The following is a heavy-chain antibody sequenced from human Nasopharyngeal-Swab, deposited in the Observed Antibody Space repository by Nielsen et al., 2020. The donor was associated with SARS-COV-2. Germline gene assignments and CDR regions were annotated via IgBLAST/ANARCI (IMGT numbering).Heavy chain of an antibody. CDR2: ISGSGGST. J-gene: IGHJ3*02. V-gene: IGHV3-23*01. Sequence: GESLKISCAASGFTFSSYAMSWVRQAPGKGLEWVSAISGSGGSTYYADSVKGRFTISRDNSKNTLYLQMNSLRAEDTAVYYCTTRGVVYCGGDCYSPGAFDIWGQGTMVTVSS. CDR1: GFTFSSYA. D-gene: IGHD2-21*02. CDR3: TTRGVVYCGGDCYSPGAFDI.